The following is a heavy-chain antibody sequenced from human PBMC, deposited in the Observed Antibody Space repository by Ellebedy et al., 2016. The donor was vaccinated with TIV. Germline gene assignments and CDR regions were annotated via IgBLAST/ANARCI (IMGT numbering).Heavy chain of an antibody. D-gene: IGHD3-3*01. CDR1: GFIFKNFL. CDR3: AREYGVVNNFDF. Sequence: PGGSLRLSCGASGFIFKNFLMYRVRQAPGKGPEWVSRISVDGRTTNYADSVKGRFSISRDNAKTSLYLQMNSLRAEDTAVYYCAREYGVVNNFDFWGQGALVTVSS. V-gene: IGHV3-74*01. CDR2: ISVDGRTT. J-gene: IGHJ4*02.